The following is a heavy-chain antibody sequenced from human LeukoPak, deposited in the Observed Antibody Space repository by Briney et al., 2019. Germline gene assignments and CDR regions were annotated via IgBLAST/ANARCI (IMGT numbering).Heavy chain of an antibody. CDR2: IIPIFGKP. CDR3: ASGDVGITTQSGIASGWIFDY. V-gene: IGHV1-69*05. Sequence: SVKVSCTASGDTLDNYALSWVRQAPGQGPEWMGGIIPIFGKPKYAQKFQGRATFTTDESTSTIHLELTSLRSEDTAVYYCASGDVGITTQSGIASGWIFDYWGQGTLVTVSA. J-gene: IGHJ4*02. D-gene: IGHD6-19*01. CDR1: GDTLDNYA.